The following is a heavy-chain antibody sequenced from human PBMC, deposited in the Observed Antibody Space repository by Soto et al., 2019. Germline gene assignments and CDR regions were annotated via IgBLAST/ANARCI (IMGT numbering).Heavy chain of an antibody. J-gene: IGHJ4*02. CDR1: GFTFSSYS. D-gene: IGHD6-13*01. CDR2: ISSSSSTI. Sequence: GGSLRLSCAASGFTFSSYSMNWVRQAPGKGLEWVSYISSSSSTIYYADSVKGRFTISRDNAKNSLYLQMNSLRDEDTAVYYCARVRWITYSSSWYYSDLLDYWGQGTLVTVSS. CDR3: ARVRWITYSSSWYYSDLLDY. V-gene: IGHV3-48*02.